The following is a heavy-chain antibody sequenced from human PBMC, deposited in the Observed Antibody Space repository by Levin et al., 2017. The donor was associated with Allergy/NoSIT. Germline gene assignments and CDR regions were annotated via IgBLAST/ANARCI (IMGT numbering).Heavy chain of an antibody. CDR2: IYYSGST. V-gene: IGHV4-59*08. Sequence: SETLSLTCTVSGGSITSYYWSWIRQPPGEGLEWIGYIYYSGSTNYNPSLKSRVTISVDMSKNQFSVKLTSVTAADTAVYYCARGTGTLTGWGGHDAFDIWGQGTMVTVSS. J-gene: IGHJ3*02. CDR1: GGSITSYY. D-gene: IGHD3-9*01. CDR3: ARGTGTLTGWGGHDAFDI.